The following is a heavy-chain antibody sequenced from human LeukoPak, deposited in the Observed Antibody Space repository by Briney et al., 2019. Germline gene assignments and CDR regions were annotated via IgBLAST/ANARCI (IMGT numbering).Heavy chain of an antibody. Sequence: GGSLRLSCAASGFTFSSYSMNWVRQAPGKGLEWVSSISSSSSYIYYADSVKGRFTISRDNAKNSLYLQMNSLRAEDTAVYYCARARRDYDILTGYDNDAFDIWGQGTMVTVSS. CDR2: ISSSSSYI. CDR1: GFTFSSYS. V-gene: IGHV3-21*01. D-gene: IGHD3-9*01. J-gene: IGHJ3*02. CDR3: ARARRDYDILTGYDNDAFDI.